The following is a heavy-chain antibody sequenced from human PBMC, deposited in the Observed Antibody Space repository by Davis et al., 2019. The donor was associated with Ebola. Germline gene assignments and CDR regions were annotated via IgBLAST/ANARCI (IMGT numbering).Heavy chain of an antibody. CDR1: GDSVSSAG. CDR2: TYYESKRYI. CDR3: VRGWGRTGMGV. D-gene: IGHD1-26*01. J-gene: IGHJ6*02. Sequence: HSQTLSLTCAISGDSVSSAGWNWIRQSPSRGLEWLGRTYYESKRYIDYAPFVRSRITINPDTAKNQFSLQVDSVTPEDTAVYYCVRGWGRTGMGVWGQGTTVIVSS. V-gene: IGHV6-1*01.